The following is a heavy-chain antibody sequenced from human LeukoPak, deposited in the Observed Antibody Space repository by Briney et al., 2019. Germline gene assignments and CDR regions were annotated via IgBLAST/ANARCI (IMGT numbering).Heavy chain of an antibody. D-gene: IGHD3-10*01. Sequence: GGSLRLSCAASGFIFSSYWMHWVRQAPGKGLVWVSRINSDGSSTSYADSVKGRFTISRDNAKNTLYLQMNSLRAEDTAVYYCAREGSGSDAFDIWGQGTMVTVSS. CDR3: AREGSGSDAFDI. V-gene: IGHV3-74*01. J-gene: IGHJ3*02. CDR1: GFIFSSYW. CDR2: INSDGSST.